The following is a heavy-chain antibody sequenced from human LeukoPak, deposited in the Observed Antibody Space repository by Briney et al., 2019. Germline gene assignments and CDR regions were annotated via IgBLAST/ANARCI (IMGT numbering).Heavy chain of an antibody. Sequence: SGTLSLTCTVSGGSISNYYWSWIRQPPGKGLEWIGYIYYSGSTKYNPSLKSRVTISVDTSKNQFSLRLSSVTAADTAVYYCASGYCGGACQLGGVDMWGQGTMVTVSS. CDR1: GGSISNYY. D-gene: IGHD2-21*02. CDR3: ASGYCGGACQLGGVDM. CDR2: IYYSGST. V-gene: IGHV4-59*01. J-gene: IGHJ3*02.